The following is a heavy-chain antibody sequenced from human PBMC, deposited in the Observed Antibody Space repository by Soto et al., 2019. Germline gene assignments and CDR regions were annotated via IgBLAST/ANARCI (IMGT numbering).Heavy chain of an antibody. Sequence: QLQLQESGPGLVKPSETLSLTCTVSGGSFSSSSYYWGWIRQPPGKGLEWIGSIYYSGSTYYNPSPTRRATMSVAPSTTQFSLKLISVTAADTAVYYCARHWITMVRGVCHFDYWGQGTLVAVSS. D-gene: IGHD3-10*01. CDR1: GGSFSSSSYY. CDR3: ARHWITMVRGVCHFDY. J-gene: IGHJ4*02. V-gene: IGHV4-39*01. CDR2: IYYSGST.